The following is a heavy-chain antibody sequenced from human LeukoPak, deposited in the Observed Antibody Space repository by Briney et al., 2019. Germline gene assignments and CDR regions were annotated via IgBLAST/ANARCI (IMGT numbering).Heavy chain of an antibody. CDR2: INWNGGST. V-gene: IGHV3-20*04. Sequence: GGSLRLSCGASGFIFDDFGMSWGRQAPGKGLEWVSGINWNGGSTGYADSVKGRFTISRDNAKSSLYLQMNSLRDEDAALYYCAILTGYSSQWGQGTLVTVSS. CDR3: AILTGYSSQ. J-gene: IGHJ4*02. CDR1: GFIFDDFG. D-gene: IGHD6-13*01.